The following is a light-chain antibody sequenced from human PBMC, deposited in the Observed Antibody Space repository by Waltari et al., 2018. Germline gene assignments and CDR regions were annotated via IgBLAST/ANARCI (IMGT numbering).Light chain of an antibody. J-gene: IGKJ1*01. CDR2: DAS. Sequence: EIVMTQSPATLSVSPGEGATLSCRAGQSVTTKLAWYQLKPGQAPRLLIYDASSRATGIPARFSGSGFGTEFTFTISSLQSEDFAVYYCQQYHNWPPWTFGRGTKVEIK. V-gene: IGKV3D-15*01. CDR3: QQYHNWPPWT. CDR1: QSVTTK.